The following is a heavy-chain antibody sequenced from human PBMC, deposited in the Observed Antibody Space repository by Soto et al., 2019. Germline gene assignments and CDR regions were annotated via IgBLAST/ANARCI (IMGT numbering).Heavy chain of an antibody. CDR2: IDSGGRTT. Sequence: GGSPRLSCAASGFTFSSDWMHWFRQAPGKGLVWVSRIDSGGRTTTYADSVKGRFTISRDNAKNTLYLQMNSLRPEDTAVYYCARDGSGHWGQGTLVTVSS. J-gene: IGHJ4*02. CDR3: ARDGSGH. V-gene: IGHV3-74*01. CDR1: GFTFSSDW.